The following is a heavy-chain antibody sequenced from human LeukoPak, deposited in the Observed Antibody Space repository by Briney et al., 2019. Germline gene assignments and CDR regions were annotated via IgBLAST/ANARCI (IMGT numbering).Heavy chain of an antibody. CDR2: ISGSGRTI. J-gene: IGHJ4*02. V-gene: IGHV3-48*03. CDR3: VRDAVMSPEVLLTAWDYFDC. CDR1: GFTFSSYE. Sequence: GLLRLSCAASGFTFSSYEINWVRQAPGKGLEGVSYISGSGRTIDYADSVKGRFTISRDNTKNSVYLQMNSLRAEDTAIYFCVRDAVMSPEVLLTAWDYFDCWGQGTLVTVSS. D-gene: IGHD2-21*01.